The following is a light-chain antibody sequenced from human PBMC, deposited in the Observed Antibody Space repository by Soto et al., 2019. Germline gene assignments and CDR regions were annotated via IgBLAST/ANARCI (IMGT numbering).Light chain of an antibody. Sequence: ESVLTQSLGTLSLSRGERATLSCRASQSVGSSYLAWYQQKPGQAPRLLIFGASSRAAGIPDRFSGSGSGTDFTLTISRLEPEDFAVYYCQQYGGSPGTFGQGTKVEIK. J-gene: IGKJ1*01. CDR2: GAS. CDR1: QSVGSSY. V-gene: IGKV3-20*01. CDR3: QQYGGSPGT.